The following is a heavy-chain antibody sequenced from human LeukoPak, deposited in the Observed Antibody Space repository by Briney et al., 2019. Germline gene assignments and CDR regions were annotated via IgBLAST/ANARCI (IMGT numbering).Heavy chain of an antibody. J-gene: IGHJ4*02. V-gene: IGHV3-23*01. D-gene: IGHD3-22*01. CDR3: AKDRGDYYDSSGYPSWYFDY. CDR2: ISGSGGST. CDR1: GFTFSSYA. Sequence: PGGSLRLSCAASGFTFSSYAMSWVRQAPGKGLEWVSAISGSGGSTYYADSVKGRFAISRDNSKNTLYLQMNSPRAEDTAVYYCAKDRGDYYDSSGYPSWYFDYWGQGTLVTVSS.